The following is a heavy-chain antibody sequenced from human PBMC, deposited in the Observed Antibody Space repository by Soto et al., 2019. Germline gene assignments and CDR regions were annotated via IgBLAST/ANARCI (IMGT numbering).Heavy chain of an antibody. J-gene: IGHJ3*02. CDR3: TTSSGYYDSSGYDAFDI. CDR2: IKSKTDGGTT. Sequence: GGSLRLSCAASGFTFSNAWMSWVRQAPGKGLEWVGRIKSKTDGGTTDYAAPVKGRFTISRDDSKNTLYLQMNSLKTEDTAVYYCTTSSGYYDSSGYDAFDIWGQGTMVTVSS. CDR1: GFTFSNAW. D-gene: IGHD3-22*01. V-gene: IGHV3-15*01.